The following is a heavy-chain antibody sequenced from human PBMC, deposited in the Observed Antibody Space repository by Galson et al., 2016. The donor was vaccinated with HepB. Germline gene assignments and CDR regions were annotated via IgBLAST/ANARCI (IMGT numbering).Heavy chain of an antibody. CDR1: GFTFRSYS. J-gene: IGHJ4*02. CDR3: ARGLDPNYTDKSGYKRAFDS. D-gene: IGHD1-1*01. V-gene: IGHV3-48*04. CDR2: IGPRSETI. Sequence: SLRLSCAASGFTFRSYSMNWVRQAPGKGLEWISYIGPRSETIYYADSVRGRFTISRDDAKNSLDLQMSSLRVEDTGFYFCARGLDPNYTDKSGYKRAFDSWGQGTLVTVSS.